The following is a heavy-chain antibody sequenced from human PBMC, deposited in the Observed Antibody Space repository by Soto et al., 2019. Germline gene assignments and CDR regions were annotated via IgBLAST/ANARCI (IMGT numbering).Heavy chain of an antibody. CDR2: IYYSGST. J-gene: IGHJ5*02. D-gene: IGHD3-3*01. CDR3: ARAAPTYYDFWSGYYGSWFDP. CDR1: GGSVSSGSYY. Sequence: QVQLQESGPGLVKPSETLSLTCTVSGGSVSSGSYYWSWIRQPPGKGLEWIGYIYYSGSTNYNPSLNSRVTKSVDTSKNQFSLNLSSVTAADTDVYYCARAAPTYYDFWSGYYGSWFDPLGQGTLFTVSS. V-gene: IGHV4-61*01.